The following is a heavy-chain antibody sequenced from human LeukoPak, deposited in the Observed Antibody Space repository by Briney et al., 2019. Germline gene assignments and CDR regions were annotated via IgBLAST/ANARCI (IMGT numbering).Heavy chain of an antibody. CDR1: GFTFSSYS. CDR2: ISSSSSTI. CDR3: ARAAGGYCSSTSCYRGD. Sequence: GGSLRLSCAASGFTFSSYSMNWVRQAPGKGLEWVSYISSSSSTIYYADSVKGRFTISRDNAKNSLYLQMNSLRAEDTAVYYCARAAGGYCSSTSCYRGDWGQGTLVTVSS. D-gene: IGHD2-2*01. J-gene: IGHJ4*02. V-gene: IGHV3-48*04.